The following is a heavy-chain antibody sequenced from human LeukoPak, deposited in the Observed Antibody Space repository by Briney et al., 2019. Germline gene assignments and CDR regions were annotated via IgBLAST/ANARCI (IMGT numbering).Heavy chain of an antibody. V-gene: IGHV1-18*01. J-gene: IGHJ4*02. D-gene: IGHD3-16*01. Sequence: GASVKVSCKASGYTFTSYGISWVRQAPGQGLEWMGWISAYNGNTNYAQKLQGRVTMTTDTSTSTAYMELRSLRSDDTAVYYCARFLKSQMTKKSKRGFGLWGQGTLVTVSS. CDR1: GYTFTSYG. CDR3: ARFLKSQMTKKSKRGFGL. CDR2: ISAYNGNT.